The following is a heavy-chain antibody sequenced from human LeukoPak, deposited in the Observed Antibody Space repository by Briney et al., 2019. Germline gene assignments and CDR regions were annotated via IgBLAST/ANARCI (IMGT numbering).Heavy chain of an antibody. CDR1: GFTFSSYA. V-gene: IGHV3-30-3*01. Sequence: GGSLRLSCAASGFTFSSYAMHWVRQAPGKGLEWVAVISYDGSNKYYADSVKGRFTISRDDSKNTLYLQMNSLRAEDTAVYYCARDPRQYSSGWYYFDYWGQGTLVTVSS. CDR3: ARDPRQYSSGWYYFDY. CDR2: ISYDGSNK. J-gene: IGHJ4*02. D-gene: IGHD6-19*01.